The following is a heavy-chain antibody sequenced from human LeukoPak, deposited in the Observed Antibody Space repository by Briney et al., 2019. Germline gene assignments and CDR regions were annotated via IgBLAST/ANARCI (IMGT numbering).Heavy chain of an antibody. J-gene: IGHJ4*02. V-gene: IGHV4-34*01. D-gene: IGHD6-19*01. Sequence: SETLSLTCAVSGVPFSNYYWSSVRQTPRQRLEWIGEINHSGYTNYNPSLKSRVTMSIDTSTNQFSLMLTSVTAADAGVYYCTRAVAGHPDWGQGTLVTVSS. CDR1: GVPFSNYY. CDR2: INHSGYT. CDR3: TRAVAGHPD.